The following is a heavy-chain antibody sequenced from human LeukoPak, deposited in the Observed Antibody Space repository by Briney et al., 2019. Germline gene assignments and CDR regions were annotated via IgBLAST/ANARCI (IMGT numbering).Heavy chain of an antibody. J-gene: IGHJ3*02. CDR3: AKSYCSSTSCYGAFDI. CDR2: ISSGGGST. Sequence: GGSLRVSCAASGFTFSSHAMSWVRQAPGKGLEWVSAISSGGGSTYYADSMKGRFTISRDNSKNTLYLQMNSLRAEDTAVYYCAKSYCSSTSCYGAFDIWGQGTMVTVSS. D-gene: IGHD2-2*01. V-gene: IGHV3-23*01. CDR1: GFTFSSHA.